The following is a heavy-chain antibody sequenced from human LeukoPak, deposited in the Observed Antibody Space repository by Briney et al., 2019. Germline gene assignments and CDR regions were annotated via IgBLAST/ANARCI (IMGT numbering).Heavy chain of an antibody. J-gene: IGHJ4*02. CDR1: GYTFTSYG. Sequence: ASVTVSCTASGYTFTSYGISSVRQAPGQGLEGMGGIGVYNGNTNYEQKLQGRVTMTKDTSTSTAYMELRSLGSDDTAVYYCARAKGGIAAAVDDYWGRGTLVTVS. V-gene: IGHV1-18*01. CDR2: IGVYNGNT. D-gene: IGHD6-13*01. CDR3: ARAKGGIAAAVDDY.